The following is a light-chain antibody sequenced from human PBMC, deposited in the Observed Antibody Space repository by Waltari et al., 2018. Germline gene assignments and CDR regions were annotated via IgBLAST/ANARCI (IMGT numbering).Light chain of an antibody. J-gene: IGLJ3*02. CDR3: CSYTSSSTWV. V-gene: IGLV2-14*01. Sequence: QSALTQPASVSGSPGQSITISCTGTSSDVAGYNYVSWYHRHPGTAPKPIIYDVSNRPSGVSDRFAGSKSGNTASLTISGLQAEDEADYYCCSYTSSSTWVFGGGTKLTVL. CDR1: SSDVAGYNY. CDR2: DVS.